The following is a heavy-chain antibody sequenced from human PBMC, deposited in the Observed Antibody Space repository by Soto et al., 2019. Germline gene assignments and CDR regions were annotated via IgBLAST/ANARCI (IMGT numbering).Heavy chain of an antibody. CDR2: IYYSGST. D-gene: IGHD3-3*01. V-gene: IGHV4-31*03. J-gene: IGHJ6*02. Sequence: SETLSVTCTVSGGSISSGGYYWSWISQHPGKGLEWIGYIYYSGSTYYNPSLKSRVTISVDTSKNQFSLKLSSVTAADTAVYYCARDHHAYYDFWSGSCGMDVWGQGTTVTVSS. CDR1: GGSISSGGYY. CDR3: ARDHHAYYDFWSGSCGMDV.